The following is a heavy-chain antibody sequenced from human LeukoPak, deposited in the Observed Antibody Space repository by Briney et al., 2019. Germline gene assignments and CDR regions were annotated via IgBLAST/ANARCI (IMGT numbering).Heavy chain of an antibody. CDR1: GYTFTSYA. Sequence: ASVKVSCKASGYTFTSYAMNWVRQAPGQGLEWIGWISAYNGNTNYAQKLQGRVTMTTDTSTSTAYMELRSLRSDDTAVYYCARGGGFLEWLSPDYWGQGTLVTVSS. CDR2: ISAYNGNT. V-gene: IGHV1-18*01. D-gene: IGHD3-3*01. J-gene: IGHJ4*02. CDR3: ARGGGFLEWLSPDY.